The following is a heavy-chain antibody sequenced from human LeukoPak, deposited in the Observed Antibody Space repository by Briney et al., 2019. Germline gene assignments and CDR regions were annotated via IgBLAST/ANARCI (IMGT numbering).Heavy chain of an antibody. V-gene: IGHV4-38-2*01. J-gene: IGHJ4*02. Sequence: SETLSLTCAVSGYSISSGYYWGWIRQPPGKGLEWIGSIYHSGSTYYNPSLKSRVTMSVDTSKNQFSLKLSSVTAADTAVYYCARLSEYSYGYVGLWGQGTLVTVSS. CDR1: GYSISSGYY. CDR2: IYHSGST. D-gene: IGHD5-18*01. CDR3: ARLSEYSYGYVGL.